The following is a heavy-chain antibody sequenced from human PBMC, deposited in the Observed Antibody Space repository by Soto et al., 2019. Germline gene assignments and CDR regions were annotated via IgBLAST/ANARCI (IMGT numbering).Heavy chain of an antibody. CDR1: GYTFTIYD. V-gene: IGHV1-46*01. CDR2: INPSGGST. J-gene: IGHJ4*02. Sequence: ASVKVSFKASGYTFTIYDIHLFLHAPGQGLEWMGIINPSGGSTSYAQKFQGRVTMTRDTSTSKVYMELSSLRSEDTAVYYCALIMIVFGKNFDKWGQGTLVTXSS. D-gene: IGHD3-22*01. CDR3: ALIMIVFGKNFDK.